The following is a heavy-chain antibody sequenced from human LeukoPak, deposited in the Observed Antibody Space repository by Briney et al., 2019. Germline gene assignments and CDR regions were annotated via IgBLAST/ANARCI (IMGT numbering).Heavy chain of an antibody. Sequence: SETLSLTCTVSSGSTSSNSYYWAWIRQPPGKGLEYIGYIYYSGSTNYNPSLKSRVTISVDTSKNQFSLKLSSVTAADTAVYYCARHVSGEYFQHWGQGTLVTVSS. D-gene: IGHD3-10*01. CDR2: IYYSGST. V-gene: IGHV4-61*05. CDR3: ARHVSGEYFQH. J-gene: IGHJ1*01. CDR1: SGSTSSNSYY.